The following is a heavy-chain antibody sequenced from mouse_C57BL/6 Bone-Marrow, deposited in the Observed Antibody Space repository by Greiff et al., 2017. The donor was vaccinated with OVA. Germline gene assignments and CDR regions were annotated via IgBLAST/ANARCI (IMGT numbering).Heavy chain of an antibody. CDR1: GFTFSSYA. CDR3: ARTSLITTVFDY. V-gene: IGHV5-6*03. Sequence: EVKLVESGEGLVKPGGSLKLSCAASGFTFSSYAMSWVRQTPEKRLEWVAYISSGGSYTYYPDSVKGRFTISRDNAKNTLYLQMSSLKAEDTAMCYCARTSLITTVFDYWGKGTTLTVSS. CDR2: ISSGGSYT. D-gene: IGHD1-1*01. J-gene: IGHJ2*01.